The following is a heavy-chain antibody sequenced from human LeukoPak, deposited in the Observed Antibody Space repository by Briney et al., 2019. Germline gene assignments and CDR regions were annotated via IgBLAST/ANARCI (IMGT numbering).Heavy chain of an antibody. CDR2: IIPIFGTA. CDR1: GGTFSSYA. V-gene: IGHV1-69*05. Sequence: SVKVSCKASGGTFSSYAISWVRQAPGQGLEWMGGIIPIFGTANYAQKFQGRVTITTDESTGTAYMELSSLRSEDTAVYYCASGAHYDFYGNYFDYWGQGTLVTVSS. CDR3: ASGAHYDFYGNYFDY. D-gene: IGHD3-3*01. J-gene: IGHJ4*02.